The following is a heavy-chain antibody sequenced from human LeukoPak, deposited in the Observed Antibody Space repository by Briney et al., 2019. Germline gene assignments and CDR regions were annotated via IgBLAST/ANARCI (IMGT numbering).Heavy chain of an antibody. J-gene: IGHJ4*02. CDR1: GGSISSSSYY. CDR3: ASLFFGVVYDY. Sequence: PSETLSLTCTVSGGSISSSSYYWGWIRQPPGKGLEWIGSIYYSGSTYYNPFLKSRVTISVDTSKNQFSLKLSSVTAADTAVYYCASLFFGVVYDYWGQGTLVTVSS. CDR2: IYYSGST. D-gene: IGHD3-3*01. V-gene: IGHV4-39*07.